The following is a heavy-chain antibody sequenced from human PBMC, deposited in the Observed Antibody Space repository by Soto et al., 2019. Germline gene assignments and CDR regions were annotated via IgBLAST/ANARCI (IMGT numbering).Heavy chain of an antibody. J-gene: IGHJ5*02. V-gene: IGHV1-8*01. CDR1: GYTFTNYD. CDR3: GREGYSSSSGSRGNGFDP. CDR2: MNPNSGNT. D-gene: IGHD6-6*01. Sequence: ASVKVSCKASGYTFTNYDINWVRQATGQGLEWMGWMNPNSGNTGYAQKFQGRVTMTRNTSISTAYMELSSLRSEDTAVYYCGREGYSSSSGSRGNGFDPWGQGTLVTVSS.